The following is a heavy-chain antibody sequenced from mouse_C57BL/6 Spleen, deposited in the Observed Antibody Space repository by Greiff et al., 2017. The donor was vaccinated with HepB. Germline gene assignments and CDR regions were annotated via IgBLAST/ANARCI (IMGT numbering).Heavy chain of an antibody. J-gene: IGHJ2*01. CDR1: GYTFTSYW. CDR2: IDPSDSYT. V-gene: IGHV1-59*01. CDR3: ARTITTVVANCDY. D-gene: IGHD1-1*01. Sequence: QVQLQQPGAELVRPGTSVKLSCKASGYTFTSYWMHWVKQRPGQGLEWIGVIDPSDSYTNYNQKFKGKATLTVDTSSSTAYMQLSSLTSEDSAVYYCARTITTVVANCDYWGQGTTLTVSS.